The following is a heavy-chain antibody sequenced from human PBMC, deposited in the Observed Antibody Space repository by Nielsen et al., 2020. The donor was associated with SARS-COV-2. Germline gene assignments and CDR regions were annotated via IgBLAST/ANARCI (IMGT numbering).Heavy chain of an antibody. CDR1: RFTFSSYA. J-gene: IGHJ4*02. Sequence: GGSLRLSCAASRFTFSSYAMSWVRQAPGKGLEWLSSIRSSTSYIYYADSVKGRFTISRDNAKNSLYLQMNSLRTEDTAVYYCATSGYSSGWIFWGQGTLVTVSS. V-gene: IGHV3-21*01. CDR2: IRSSTSYI. D-gene: IGHD6-19*01. CDR3: ATSGYSSGWIF.